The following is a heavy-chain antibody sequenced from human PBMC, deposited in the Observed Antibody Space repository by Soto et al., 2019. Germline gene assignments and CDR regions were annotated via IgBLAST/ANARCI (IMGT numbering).Heavy chain of an antibody. CDR2: ISSGGSST. CDR1: GFTFSGCT. J-gene: IGHJ4*02. Sequence: GGSLRLSCAASGFTFSGCTMSWVRQAPGKGLEWVSGISSGGSSTYYADSVKGRFTISRDNSKNTLYLQMNSLRAEDTAVYYCAKDYSASYWGQGALVTVSS. D-gene: IGHD2-15*01. V-gene: IGHV3-23*01. CDR3: AKDYSASY.